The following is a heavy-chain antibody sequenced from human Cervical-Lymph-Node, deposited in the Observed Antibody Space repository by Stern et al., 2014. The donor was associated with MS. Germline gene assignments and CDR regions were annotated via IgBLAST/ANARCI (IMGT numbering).Heavy chain of an antibody. CDR3: ARPLGSGWTAGWYY. CDR1: GYSFTTFW. Sequence: EVQLLESGAEVKKPGESLKISCKGSGYSFTTFWTGWVGRMPGKGLEWMGIICPDDSDTRYSPSFQGQVNISADKSTDTAYLQWSSLKASDTTTYYCARPLGSGWTAGWYYWGQGTRVTVSS. J-gene: IGHJ4*02. D-gene: IGHD6-19*01. V-gene: IGHV5-51*03. CDR2: ICPDDSDT.